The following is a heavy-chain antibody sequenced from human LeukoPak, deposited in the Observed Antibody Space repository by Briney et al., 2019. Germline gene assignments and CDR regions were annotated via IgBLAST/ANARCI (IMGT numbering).Heavy chain of an antibody. CDR2: IYYSGST. V-gene: IGHV4-31*03. J-gene: IGHJ5*02. CDR1: GGSISSGGYY. Sequence: PSQTLSLTCTVSGGSISSGGYYWSWSRRHPGKGLEWIGYIYYSGSTYYNPSLKSRVTISVDTSKNQFSLKLSSVTAADTAVYYCASQRLDNWGSWWFDPWGQGTLVTVSS. D-gene: IGHD7-27*01. CDR3: ASQRLDNWGSWWFDP.